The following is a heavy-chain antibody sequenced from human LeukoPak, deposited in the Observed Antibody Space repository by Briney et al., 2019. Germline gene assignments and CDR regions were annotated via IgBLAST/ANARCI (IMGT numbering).Heavy chain of an antibody. V-gene: IGHV4-34*01. D-gene: IGHD6-19*01. CDR3: ARLGAVAGTGGFDY. CDR1: GGSFSGYY. J-gene: IGHJ4*02. Sequence: SETLSLTCAVYGGSFSGYYWSWIRQPPGKGLEWIGEINHSGSTNYNPSLKSRVTISVDTSKNQFSLKLSSVTAADTAVYYCARLGAVAGTGGFDYWGQGTLVTVSS. CDR2: INHSGST.